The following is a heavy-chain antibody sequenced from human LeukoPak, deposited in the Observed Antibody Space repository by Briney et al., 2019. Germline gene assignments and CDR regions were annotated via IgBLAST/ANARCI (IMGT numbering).Heavy chain of an antibody. Sequence: RTSQTLSLTCTVSGDSISSGGYYCSWIRQHPGKGLEWIGYIYYSGNTYYNPSLKSRITISVDTSKNQFSLKLSSVTAADTAVYYCARDKEHTYGRNFGYWGRGTLVTVSS. CDR1: GDSISSGGYY. V-gene: IGHV4-31*03. CDR3: ARDKEHTYGRNFGY. J-gene: IGHJ4*02. D-gene: IGHD2-8*01. CDR2: IYYSGNT.